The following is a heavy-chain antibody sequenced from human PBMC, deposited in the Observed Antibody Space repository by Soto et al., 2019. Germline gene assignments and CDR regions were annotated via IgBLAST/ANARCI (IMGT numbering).Heavy chain of an antibody. CDR3: ARDRYRFSSGSYNYYGLDV. D-gene: IGHD6-19*01. J-gene: IGHJ6*02. Sequence: SDTLSLTCTVSGHSVRSGSSYWSWIRQPPGKGLEWIGHVHHSGTTKNNPSLKTRVTISVDTSKNQFSLMLSSSTAADTAVYFCARDRYRFSSGSYNYYGLDVWGQGTTVS. V-gene: IGHV4-61*01. CDR1: GHSVRSGSSY. CDR2: VHHSGTT.